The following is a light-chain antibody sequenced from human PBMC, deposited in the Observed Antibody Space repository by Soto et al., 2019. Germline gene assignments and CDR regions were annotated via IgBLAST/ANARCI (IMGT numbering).Light chain of an antibody. J-gene: IGKJ1*01. CDR1: QSIDTW. CDR2: KAS. Sequence: DIQMTQSPSTLSASVGDRITITCRASQSIDTWLAWYQQKPGKAPNLLIYKASTLQSGVPSRFSGSGSETEFTLLISGLQPDDFATYHCHHYNSYAWTFGQGTKVPSK. V-gene: IGKV1-5*03. CDR3: HHYNSYAWT.